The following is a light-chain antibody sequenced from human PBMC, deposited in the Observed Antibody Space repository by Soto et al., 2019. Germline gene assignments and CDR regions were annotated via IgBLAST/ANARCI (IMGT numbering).Light chain of an antibody. J-gene: IGKJ1*01. CDR3: RHYSNSQWT. CDR1: QSVSSTY. Sequence: EIVLTQSPGTLSLSPGERATLSCRPSQSVSSTYLDWYQQKPGQAPRLLIDAASSRATGIPDRFSGGASATDFTLTISRLEPEDFAVYYCRHYSNSQWTFGQGTKVEIK. V-gene: IGKV3-20*01. CDR2: AAS.